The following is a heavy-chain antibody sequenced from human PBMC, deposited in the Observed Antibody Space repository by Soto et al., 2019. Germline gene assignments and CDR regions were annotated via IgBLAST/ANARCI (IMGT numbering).Heavy chain of an antibody. CDR1: GGTFSSYA. CDR2: IIPIPGTA. Sequence: QVQLVQSGAEVKKPGSSVKVSCKASGGTFSSYAISWVRQAPGQGLEWMGGIIPIPGTANYAQKFQGRVTITADESTSTAYMELSSLRSEDTAVYYCVRSQGSSTSLEIYDYYYYGMDVWGQGTTVTVSS. V-gene: IGHV1-69*01. D-gene: IGHD2-2*01. J-gene: IGHJ6*02. CDR3: VRSQGSSTSLEIYDYYYYGMDV.